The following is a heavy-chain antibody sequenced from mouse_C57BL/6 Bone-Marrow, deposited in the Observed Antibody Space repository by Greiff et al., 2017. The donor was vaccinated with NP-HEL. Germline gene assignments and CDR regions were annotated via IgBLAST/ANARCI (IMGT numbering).Heavy chain of an antibody. Sequence: VQLKQSGAELVRPGASVKLSCTASGFTIKDDCMHWVKQRPEQGLEWIGLIDPDNGGTDYASKFQGKATITADTSSNTAYLQLSSLTSEDSAVYYCTMAGTFFAYWGQGTLVTVSA. CDR3: TMAGTFFAY. V-gene: IGHV14-4*01. J-gene: IGHJ3*01. D-gene: IGHD4-1*01. CDR1: GFTIKDDC. CDR2: IDPDNGGT.